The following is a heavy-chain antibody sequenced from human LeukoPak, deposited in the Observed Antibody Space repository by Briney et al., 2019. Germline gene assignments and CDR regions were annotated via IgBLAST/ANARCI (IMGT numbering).Heavy chain of an antibody. D-gene: IGHD4-17*01. CDR3: ATASDYGDLNWFDP. J-gene: IGHJ5*02. V-gene: IGHV4-59*01. CDR1: GDSISSYY. Sequence: SETLSLTCSVSGDSISSYYWNWIRQPPGKGLEWIGYIYYSGSTNYNSSLKSRVTISVDTSKNQFSLELTSVTAEDTAVYYCATASDYGDLNWFDPWGRGTLVTVSS. CDR2: IYYSGST.